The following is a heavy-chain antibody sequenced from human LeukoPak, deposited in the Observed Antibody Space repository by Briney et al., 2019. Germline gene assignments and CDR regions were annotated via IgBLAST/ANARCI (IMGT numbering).Heavy chain of an antibody. V-gene: IGHV1-18*01. CDR1: GYTFTSYG. Sequence: ASVKVSCRASGYTFTSYGISWVRQAPGQGLEWMGWISAYNGNTNYAQKLQGRVTMTTDTSTSTAYMELRSLRSDDTAVYYCARSPITIFGVNPDTPPFDYWGQGTLVTVSS. CDR3: ARSPITIFGVNPDTPPFDY. CDR2: ISAYNGNT. J-gene: IGHJ4*02. D-gene: IGHD3-3*01.